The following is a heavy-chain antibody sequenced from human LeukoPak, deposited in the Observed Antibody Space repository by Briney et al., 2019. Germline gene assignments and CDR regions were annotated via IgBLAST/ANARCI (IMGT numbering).Heavy chain of an antibody. CDR2: ISWNSGSI. V-gene: IGHV3-9*01. D-gene: IGHD3-22*01. CDR3: AKGYYYDSSGYYRLSAFDI. Sequence: QPGRSLRLSCAASGFTFDDYAMHWVRQAPGKGLGWVSGISWNSGSIGYADSVKGRFTISRDNAKNSLYLQMNSLRAEDTALYYCAKGYYYDSSGYYRLSAFDIWGQGTMVTVSS. CDR1: GFTFDDYA. J-gene: IGHJ3*02.